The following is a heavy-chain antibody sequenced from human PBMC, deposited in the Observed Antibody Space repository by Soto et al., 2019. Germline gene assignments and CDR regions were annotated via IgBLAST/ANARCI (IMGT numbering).Heavy chain of an antibody. CDR3: ARVRATDYEIDY. Sequence: GSLRLSCTASGXMFGSYCMTWVRHVPGKGLQLVANIKRDGSEKYYVDFVKGRFTISRENAYNSLFLDMNNLRVDDTATYYCARVRATDYEIDYWGQGALVTV. D-gene: IGHD4-17*01. CDR1: GXMFGSYC. V-gene: IGHV3-7*03. CDR2: IKRDGSEK. J-gene: IGHJ4*02.